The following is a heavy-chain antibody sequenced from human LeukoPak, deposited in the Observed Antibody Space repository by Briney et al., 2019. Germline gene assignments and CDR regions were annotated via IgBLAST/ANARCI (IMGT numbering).Heavy chain of an antibody. J-gene: IGHJ4*02. Sequence: PGRSLRLSCAASGFTFDDYAMHWVRQAPGKGLEWVSGISWNSGSIGYADSVKGRFTISRDNAKNSLYLQMNSLRGEDTAVYYCASSRGFGLGELPNWGLGTLVTVSS. D-gene: IGHD3-10*01. V-gene: IGHV3-9*01. CDR2: ISWNSGSI. CDR1: GFTFDDYA. CDR3: ASSRGFGLGELPN.